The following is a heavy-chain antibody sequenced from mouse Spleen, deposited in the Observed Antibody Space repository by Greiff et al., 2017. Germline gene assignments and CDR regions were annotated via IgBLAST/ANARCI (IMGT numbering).Heavy chain of an antibody. CDR1: GFTFSSYA. V-gene: IGHV5-9-3*01. Sequence: EVHLVESGGGLVKPGGSLKLSCAASGFTFSSYAMSWVRQTPEKRLEWVATISSGGSYTYYPDSVKGRFTISRDNAKNTLYLQMSSLRSEDTAMYYCARRGYGNYPYYAMDYWGQGTSVTVSS. CDR2: ISSGGSYT. CDR3: ARRGYGNYPYYAMDY. J-gene: IGHJ4*01. D-gene: IGHD2-1*01.